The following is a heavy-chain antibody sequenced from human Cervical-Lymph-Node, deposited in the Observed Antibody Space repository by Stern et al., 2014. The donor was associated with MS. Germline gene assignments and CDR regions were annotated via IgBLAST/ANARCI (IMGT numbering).Heavy chain of an antibody. J-gene: IGHJ4*02. CDR2: IYPYDSDP. CDR1: GYSFTIYY. V-gene: IGHV5-51*01. Sequence: VQLVQSGAEVKKPGESLKISCKLSGYSFTIYYIAWVRQMPGKGLEWVGVIYPYDSDPTYSPTVQGQVTISADKSNTTAYLQWSSLRASDTAMYYCARHVQGFDYWGQGTLVTVSS. CDR3: ARHVQGFDY.